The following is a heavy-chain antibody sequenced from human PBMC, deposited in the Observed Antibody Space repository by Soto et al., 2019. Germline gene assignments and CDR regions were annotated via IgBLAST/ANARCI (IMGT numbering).Heavy chain of an antibody. V-gene: IGHV4-34*01. Sequence: SETLSLTCAVYGVTFSGYYWSWIRQPPGKGLEWIGEINHSGSTNYNPSLKSRVTISVDTSKNQFSLKLSSVTAADTAVYYCAREGESIAARPDYYYYYMDVWGKGTTVTVSS. CDR2: INHSGST. CDR1: GVTFSGYY. J-gene: IGHJ6*03. CDR3: AREGESIAARPDYYYYYMDV. D-gene: IGHD6-6*01.